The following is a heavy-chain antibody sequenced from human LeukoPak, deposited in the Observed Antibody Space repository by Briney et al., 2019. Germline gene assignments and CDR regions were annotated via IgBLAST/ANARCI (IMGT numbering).Heavy chain of an antibody. CDR2: IFFSGST. CDR3: ARKGDGYNSGYFDL. Sequence: SQTLSLTCAVSGGSISSGGYYWGWLRQPPGKGLEWIGSIFFSGSTYYNPSLKSRVTISVDTSKNQFSLILSSMTAADTAVYYCARKGDGYNSGYFDLWGRGTLVTVSS. V-gene: IGHV4-39*01. J-gene: IGHJ2*01. D-gene: IGHD5-24*01. CDR1: GGSISSGGYY.